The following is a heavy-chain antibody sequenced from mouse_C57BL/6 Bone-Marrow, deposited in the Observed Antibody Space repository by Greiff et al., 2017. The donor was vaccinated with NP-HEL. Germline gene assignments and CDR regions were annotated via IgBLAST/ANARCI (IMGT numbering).Heavy chain of an antibody. D-gene: IGHD5-1-1*01. J-gene: IGHJ2*01. CDR3: ARKRIPGDYFDY. Sequence: QVQLQQSGAELVKPGASVKMSCKASGYTFTSYWITWVKQRPGQGLEWIGDIYPGSGSTNYNEKFKSKATLTVDTSSSTAYMQLSSLTSEDSAVYYCARKRIPGDYFDYWGQGTTLTVSS. CDR2: IYPGSGST. V-gene: IGHV1-55*01. CDR1: GYTFTSYW.